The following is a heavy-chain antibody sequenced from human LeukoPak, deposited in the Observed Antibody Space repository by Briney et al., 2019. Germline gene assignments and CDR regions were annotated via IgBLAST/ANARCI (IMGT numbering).Heavy chain of an antibody. Sequence: GGSLRLSCAASGFTFDDYAMHWVRHAPGKGLEWVSLISWDGGSTYYADSVKGRFTISRDNSKNSLYLQMNSLRAEDTALYYCAKDILGGYSYGSGIDYWGQGTLVTVSS. J-gene: IGHJ4*02. CDR1: GFTFDDYA. V-gene: IGHV3-43D*03. D-gene: IGHD5-18*01. CDR3: AKDILGGYSYGSGIDY. CDR2: ISWDGGST.